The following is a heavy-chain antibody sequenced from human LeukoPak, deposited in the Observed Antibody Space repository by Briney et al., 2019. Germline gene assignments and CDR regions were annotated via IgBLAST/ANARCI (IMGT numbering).Heavy chain of an antibody. CDR3: AREGRDYGDYVGYFDY. Sequence: SVKVSCKASVGTFSSNAISWVRQAPGQGLEWMGGIIPIFGTANYAQKFQGRVTITADESTSTAYMELSSLRSEDTAVYYCAREGRDYGDYVGYFDYWGQGTLVTVSS. CDR1: VGTFSSNA. D-gene: IGHD4-17*01. J-gene: IGHJ4*02. CDR2: IIPIFGTA. V-gene: IGHV1-69*13.